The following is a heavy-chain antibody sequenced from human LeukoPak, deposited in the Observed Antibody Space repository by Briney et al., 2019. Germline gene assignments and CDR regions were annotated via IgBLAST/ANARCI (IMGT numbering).Heavy chain of an antibody. V-gene: IGHV3-33*01. CDR1: GFTFSSYG. CDR3: AREKGYYGSGSYYDY. CDR2: IWYDGSNK. J-gene: IGHJ4*02. Sequence: GGSLRLSCAASGFTFSSYGMHWVRQAPGEGLEWVAVIWYDGSNKYYADSAKGRFTISRDNSKNTLYLQMNSLRAEDTAVYYCAREKGYYGSGSYYDYWGQGTLVTVSS. D-gene: IGHD3-10*01.